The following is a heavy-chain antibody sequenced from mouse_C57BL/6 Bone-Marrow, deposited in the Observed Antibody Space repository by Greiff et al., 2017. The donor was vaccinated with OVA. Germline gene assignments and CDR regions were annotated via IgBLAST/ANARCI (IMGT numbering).Heavy chain of an antibody. CDR1: GYSITSGYY. D-gene: IGHD2-1*01. J-gene: IGHJ3*01. CDR2: ISYDGSN. Sequence: EVQLQQSGPGLVKPSQSLSLTCSVTGYSITSGYYWNWIRQFPGNKLEWMSYISYDGSNNYNPSLKNRISITRDTSKNQFFLKLNSVTTEDTATYYCARGLYGNYEAWFAYWGQGTLVTVSA. V-gene: IGHV3-6*01. CDR3: ARGLYGNYEAWFAY.